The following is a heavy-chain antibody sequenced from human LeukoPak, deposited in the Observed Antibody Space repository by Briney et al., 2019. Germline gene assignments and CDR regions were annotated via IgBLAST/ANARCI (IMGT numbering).Heavy chain of an antibody. CDR3: ATGNWRRWFGEPPFDY. CDR2: FDPEDGET. J-gene: IGHJ4*02. D-gene: IGHD3-10*01. CDR1: GYTLTELS. V-gene: IGHV1-24*01. Sequence: ASVKVSCKVSGYTLTELSMHWVRRAPGKGLEWMGGFDPEDGETIYAQKLQGRVTMTEDTSTDTAYMELSSLRSEDTAVYYCATGNWRRWFGEPPFDYWGQGTLVTVSS.